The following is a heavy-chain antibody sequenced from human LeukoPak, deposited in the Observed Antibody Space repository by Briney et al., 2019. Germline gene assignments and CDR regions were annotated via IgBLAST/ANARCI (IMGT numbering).Heavy chain of an antibody. CDR3: ARLGTGLTYSSSWYGDY. V-gene: IGHV4-39*01. Sequence: SETLSLTCTVSSGSISSSSYYWGWIRQPPGKGLEWIGSMYYSGSTYYNPSLKSRVTISVDTSKNQFSLKLSSVTTADTAVYYCARLGTGLTYSSSWYGDYWGQGTLVTVSS. CDR1: SGSISSSSYY. CDR2: MYYSGST. D-gene: IGHD6-13*01. J-gene: IGHJ4*02.